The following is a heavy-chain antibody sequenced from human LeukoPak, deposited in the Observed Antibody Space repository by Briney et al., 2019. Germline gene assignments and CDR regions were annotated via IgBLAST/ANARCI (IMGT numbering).Heavy chain of an antibody. D-gene: IGHD1-1*01. V-gene: IGHV4-61*02. J-gene: IGHJ6*03. CDR2: IYTSGNT. Sequence: PSQTLSLTCTVSSGSISSGSYYWSWIRQPAGKGLEWIGRIYTSGNTNYNPSLKSRVTISADTSKNQFSLKLSSVTAADTAVYYCARANWNYYMDVWGKGTTVTVSS. CDR3: ARANWNYYMDV. CDR1: SGSISSGSYY.